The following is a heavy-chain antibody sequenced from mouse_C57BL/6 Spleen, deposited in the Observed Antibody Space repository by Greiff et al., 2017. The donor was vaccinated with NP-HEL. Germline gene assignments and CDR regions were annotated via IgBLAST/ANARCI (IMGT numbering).Heavy chain of an antibody. CDR2: IDPSDSYT. CDR3: ARSNGNYVWYFDV. CDR1: GYTFTSYW. V-gene: IGHV1-69*01. J-gene: IGHJ1*03. Sequence: QVQLKQPGAELVMPGASVKLSCKASGYTFTSYWMHWVKQRPGQGLEWIGEIDPSDSYTNYNQKFKGKSTLTVDKSSSTAYMQLSSLTSEDSAVYYCARSNGNYVWYFDVWGTGTTVTVSS. D-gene: IGHD2-1*01.